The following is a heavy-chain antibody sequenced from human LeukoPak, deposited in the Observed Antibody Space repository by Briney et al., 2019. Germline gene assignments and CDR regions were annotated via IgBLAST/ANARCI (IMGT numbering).Heavy chain of an antibody. V-gene: IGHV3-7*01. Sequence: GGSLRLSCAASGFTFSSYWMSWVRQAPGKGLEWVANIKQDGSEKYYVDSVKGRFTISRDNAKNSLYLQMNSLRAEDTAVYYCAREVRSIVLMVYATFYYYMDVWGKGTTVTVSS. D-gene: IGHD2-8*01. J-gene: IGHJ6*03. CDR1: GFTFSSYW. CDR2: IKQDGSEK. CDR3: AREVRSIVLMVYATFYYYMDV.